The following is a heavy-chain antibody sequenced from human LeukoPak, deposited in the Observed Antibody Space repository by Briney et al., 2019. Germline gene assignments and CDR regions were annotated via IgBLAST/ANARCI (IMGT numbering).Heavy chain of an antibody. CDR2: ISGSGGST. CDR3: AKDAPYSGSYFDWYFDL. V-gene: IGHV3-23*01. D-gene: IGHD1-26*01. Sequence: GRSLRLSCAASGFTFDDYAMSWVRQAPGKGLEWVSAISGSGGSTYYADSVKGRFTISRDNSKNTLYLQMNSLRAEDTAVYYCAKDAPYSGSYFDWYFDLWGRGTLVTVSS. CDR1: GFTFDDYA. J-gene: IGHJ2*01.